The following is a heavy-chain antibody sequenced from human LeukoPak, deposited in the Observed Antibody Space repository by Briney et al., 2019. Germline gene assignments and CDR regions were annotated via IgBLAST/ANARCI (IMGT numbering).Heavy chain of an antibody. Sequence: GGSLRLSCAASGFTFSSYAMHWVRQAPGKGLEWVAVISYDGSNKYYADSVKGRFTISRDNSKNTLYLQMNSLRAEDTAVYYCARPKPAVAGTPYYFDYWGQGTLVTVSS. CDR1: GFTFSSYA. CDR3: ARPKPAVAGTPYYFDY. V-gene: IGHV3-30-3*01. CDR2: ISYDGSNK. D-gene: IGHD6-19*01. J-gene: IGHJ4*02.